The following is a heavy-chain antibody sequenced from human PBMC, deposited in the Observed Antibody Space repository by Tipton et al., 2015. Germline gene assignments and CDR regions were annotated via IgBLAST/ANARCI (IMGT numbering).Heavy chain of an antibody. J-gene: IGHJ6*02. V-gene: IGHV4-34*01. D-gene: IGHD5-24*01. CDR2: IYHSGTT. CDR1: GGSFYTYY. CDR3: ARGGSPIIEMAYHHYGLDV. Sequence: TLSLTCTVSGGSFYTYYGTWIRQPPGQGLEWIGEIYHSGTTNYNPSLRGRFTISLRTSKNQLSLKVDSATAADTAIYYCARGGSPIIEMAYHHYGLDVWGQGTTVAVSS.